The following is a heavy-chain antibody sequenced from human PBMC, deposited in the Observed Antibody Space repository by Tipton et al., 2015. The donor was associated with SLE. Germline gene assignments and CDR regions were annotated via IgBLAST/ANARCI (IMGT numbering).Heavy chain of an antibody. CDR3: ARRLTRYSGYDYFDY. V-gene: IGHV4-59*08. D-gene: IGHD5-12*01. Sequence: LRLSCTVSGGSISSYYWSWIRQPPGKGLEWIGYIYYSGSTNYNPSLKSRVTTSVDTSKNQFSLKLSSVTATDTAVYYCARRLTRYSGYDYFDYWGQGTLVTVSS. J-gene: IGHJ4*02. CDR1: GGSISSYY. CDR2: IYYSGST.